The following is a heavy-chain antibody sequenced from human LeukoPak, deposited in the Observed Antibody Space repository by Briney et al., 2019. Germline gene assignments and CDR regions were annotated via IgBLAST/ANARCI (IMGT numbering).Heavy chain of an antibody. CDR1: GFTFSGYG. J-gene: IGHJ4*02. CDR3: AKGDAVITYYFDY. CDR2: ISYDGSNK. Sequence: GGSLRLSCAASGFTFSGYGMHWVRQAPGKGLEWVAVISYDGSNKYYADSVKGRFTISRDNSKNTLYLQMNSLRAEDTAVYYCAKGDAVITYYFDYWGQGTLVTVSS. V-gene: IGHV3-30*18. D-gene: IGHD3-22*01.